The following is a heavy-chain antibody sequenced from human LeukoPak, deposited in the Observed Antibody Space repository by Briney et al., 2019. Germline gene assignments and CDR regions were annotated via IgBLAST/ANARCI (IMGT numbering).Heavy chain of an antibody. CDR1: GGSISSGDYY. J-gene: IGHJ5*02. CDR3: ARGKGTGEAWFDP. V-gene: IGHV4-30-4*08. CDR2: IYYSGST. Sequence: PSETLSLTCTVSGGSISSGDYYWRWIRQPPGKGLEWIGYIYYSGSTYYNPSLKSRVTISVDTSKNQFSLKPSSVTAADTAVYYCARGKGTGEAWFDPWGQGTLVTVSS. D-gene: IGHD3-16*01.